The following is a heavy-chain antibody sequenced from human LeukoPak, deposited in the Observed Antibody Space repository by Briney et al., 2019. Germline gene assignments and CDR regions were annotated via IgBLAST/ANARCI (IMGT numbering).Heavy chain of an antibody. CDR3: AKSTGTYWNGFAY. CDR2: ISGSGGRT. CDR1: GFTFTNYA. J-gene: IGHJ4*02. Sequence: GSPRLSCAASGFTFTNYAMNWVRQAPGEGLDWVSVISGSGGRTFYADSVKGRFTISRDSSKNTVYLQMNSLRAEDTAVYYFAKSTGTYWNGFAYWGPGILVTVSS. V-gene: IGHV3-23*01. D-gene: IGHD1-1*01.